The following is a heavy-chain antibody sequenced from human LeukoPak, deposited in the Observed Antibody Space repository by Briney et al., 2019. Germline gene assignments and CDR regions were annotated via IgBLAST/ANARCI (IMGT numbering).Heavy chain of an antibody. D-gene: IGHD6-19*01. Sequence: GGSLRLSCAASGFTFSDYWMHWVRQAPGKGLVWVSRINSDGSSTRYADSVKGRFTISRDNAKNTLYLQMNSLRAEDTAVYYCARGSDRVAVAGLNWFDPWGQGTLVTVSS. CDR1: GFTFSDYW. J-gene: IGHJ5*02. CDR3: ARGSDRVAVAGLNWFDP. CDR2: INSDGSST. V-gene: IGHV3-74*01.